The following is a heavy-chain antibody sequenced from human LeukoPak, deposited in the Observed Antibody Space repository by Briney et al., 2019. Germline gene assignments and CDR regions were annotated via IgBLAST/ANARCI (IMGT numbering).Heavy chain of an antibody. CDR3: ARASGHRRYYFDY. Sequence: GGSLRLSCAASGFTFSSYEMNWVRQAPGKGLEWVSYISSSGSTIYYADSVKGRFTFSRDNAKNSLYLQMNSLRAEDTAVYYCARASGHRRYYFDYWGQGTQVTISS. V-gene: IGHV3-48*03. CDR2: ISSSGSTI. D-gene: IGHD3-3*01. J-gene: IGHJ4*02. CDR1: GFTFSSYE.